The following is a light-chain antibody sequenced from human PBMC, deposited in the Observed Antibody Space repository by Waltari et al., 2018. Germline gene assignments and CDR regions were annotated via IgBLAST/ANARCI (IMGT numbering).Light chain of an antibody. CDR3: QQYYSLPWA. Sequence: DIVMTQSPDSLAVSLGERATIHCKSSRSVLFNFNNKNYLGWYQHKPGRPPEPLIYWASTRESGVPDRFSGSGSGTDFNLTISSLQAEDVAVYYCQQYYSLPWAFGQGTKVEIK. V-gene: IGKV4-1*01. CDR1: RSVLFNFNNKNY. CDR2: WAS. J-gene: IGKJ1*01.